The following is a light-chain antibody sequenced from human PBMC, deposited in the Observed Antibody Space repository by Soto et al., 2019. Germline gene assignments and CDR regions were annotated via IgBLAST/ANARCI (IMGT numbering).Light chain of an antibody. CDR2: DNN. CDR3: GAWDDSLDAEV. CDR1: GSNVGNNY. Sequence: QSVLPQPPSVSGAPGQRVTISCSGSGSNVGNNYVSWYQHLPGTAPKLLIYDNNKRPSGIPDRFSGSKSGTSATLGITGLQAGDEADYYCGAWDDSLDAEVFGGGTKLTVL. V-gene: IGLV1-51*01. J-gene: IGLJ2*01.